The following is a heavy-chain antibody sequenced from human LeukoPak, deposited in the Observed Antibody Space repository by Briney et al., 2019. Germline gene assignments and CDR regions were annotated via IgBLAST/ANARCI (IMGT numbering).Heavy chain of an antibody. CDR1: GGSISSSSYY. J-gene: IGHJ4*02. Sequence: SETLSLTCTVSGGSISSSSYYWGRIRQPPGKGLEWIGSIYYSGSTYYNPSLKSRVTISVDTSKNQFSLKLSSVTAADTAVYYCAILAYGSGSYYPELDYWGQGTLVTVSS. CDR2: IYYSGST. V-gene: IGHV4-39*01. D-gene: IGHD3-10*01. CDR3: AILAYGSGSYYPELDY.